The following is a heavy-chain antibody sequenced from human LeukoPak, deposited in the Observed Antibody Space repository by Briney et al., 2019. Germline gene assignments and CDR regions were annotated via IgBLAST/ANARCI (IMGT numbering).Heavy chain of an antibody. Sequence: QPGGSLRLSCAASGFTFSSYWMHWVRQTPGKGLLWVSRVSPDGSTTYYADSVKGRFTISRDNAKNTLYLQMNSLRAEDTAVYYCAKYYNSGTYSLDYWGQGTLVTVSS. V-gene: IGHV3-74*01. CDR3: AKYYNSGTYSLDY. CDR1: GFTFSSYW. CDR2: VSPDGSTT. J-gene: IGHJ4*02. D-gene: IGHD3-10*01.